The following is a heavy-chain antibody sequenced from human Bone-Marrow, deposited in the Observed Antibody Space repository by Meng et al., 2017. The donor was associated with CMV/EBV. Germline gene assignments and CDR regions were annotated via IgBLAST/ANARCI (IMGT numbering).Heavy chain of an antibody. CDR3: GRGGRGPGIAVAGTTYYYYGMDV. CDR2: ISAYNGNT. V-gene: IGHV1-18*01. CDR1: GYTFTSYG. D-gene: IGHD6-19*01. Sequence: ASVKVSCKASGYTFTSYGISWVRQAPGQGLEWMGWISAYNGNTNYAQKLQGRVTMTTDTSTSTAYMEMGSLRSDDTAVYYCGRGGRGPGIAVAGTTYYYYGMDVWGQGTTVTVSS. J-gene: IGHJ6*02.